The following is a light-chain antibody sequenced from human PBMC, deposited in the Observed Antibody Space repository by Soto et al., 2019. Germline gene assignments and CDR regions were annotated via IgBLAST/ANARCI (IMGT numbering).Light chain of an antibody. CDR1: QSVSNN. V-gene: IGKV3-15*01. J-gene: IGKJ1*01. CDR3: QQYDNWPWT. Sequence: EIVMTQSPATLSVSPGERATLSCRASQSVSNNLAWYHQKPGHAPRLLIYAASIRATGIPAKLSGSGSGTEFTLTISSLQSEDFAVDYCQQYDNWPWTFGQGTKVDIK. CDR2: AAS.